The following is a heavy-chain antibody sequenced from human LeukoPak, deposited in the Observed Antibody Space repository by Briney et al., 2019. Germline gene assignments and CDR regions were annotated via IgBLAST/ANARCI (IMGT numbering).Heavy chain of an antibody. D-gene: IGHD6-13*01. J-gene: IGHJ5*02. CDR3: AREKQQIAAAGRWFDP. CDR2: IIPILGIA. Sequence: GASVKVSCKASGGTFSSYAISWVRQAPGQGLEWMGRIIPILGIANYAQKFQGRVTITADKSTSTAYMELSSLRSDDTAVYYCAREKQQIAAAGRWFDPWGQGTLVTVSS. CDR1: GGTFSSYA. V-gene: IGHV1-69*04.